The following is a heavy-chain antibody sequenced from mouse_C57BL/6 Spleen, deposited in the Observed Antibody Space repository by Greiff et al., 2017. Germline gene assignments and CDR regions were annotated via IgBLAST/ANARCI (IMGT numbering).Heavy chain of an antibody. CDR1: GFTFSDYG. V-gene: IGHV5-17*01. CDR2: ISSGSSTI. J-gene: IGHJ2*01. Sequence: EVMLVESGGGLVKPGGSLKLSCAASGFTFSDYGMHWVRQAPEKGLEWVAYISSGSSTIYYADTVKGRFTISRDNAKNTLFLQMNSLRSEDTAMYYCARGTVVDFDYWGQGTTLTVSS. D-gene: IGHD1-1*01. CDR3: ARGTVVDFDY.